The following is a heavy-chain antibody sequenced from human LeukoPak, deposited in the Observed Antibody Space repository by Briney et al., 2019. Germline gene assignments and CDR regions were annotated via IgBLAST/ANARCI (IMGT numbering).Heavy chain of an antibody. Sequence: SETLSLTCTVSGGSISSYYWSWIRQPPGKGLEWIGYIYYSGSTNYNPSLTSRVTISVDTSKNQFSLKLSSVTAADTAVYYCARDGSYGQYYYYYMDVWGKGTTVTVSS. V-gene: IGHV4-59*01. CDR2: IYYSGST. CDR1: GGSISSYY. J-gene: IGHJ6*03. D-gene: IGHD5-18*01. CDR3: ARDGSYGQYYYYYMDV.